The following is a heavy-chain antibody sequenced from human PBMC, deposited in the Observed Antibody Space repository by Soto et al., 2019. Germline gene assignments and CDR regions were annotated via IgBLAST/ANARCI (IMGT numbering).Heavy chain of an antibody. CDR2: ISYDGSNK. Sequence: QVQLVESGGGVVQPGRSLRLSCAASGFTFSSYAMHWVRQAPGKGLEWVAVISYDGSNKYYADSVKGRFTISRDNSKNTLYLQMNSLRAEDTAVYYCARDGAVTEWNYYYGMDVW. CDR1: GFTFSSYA. CDR3: ARDGAVTEWNYYYGMDV. D-gene: IGHD4-17*01. J-gene: IGHJ6*01. V-gene: IGHV3-30-3*01.